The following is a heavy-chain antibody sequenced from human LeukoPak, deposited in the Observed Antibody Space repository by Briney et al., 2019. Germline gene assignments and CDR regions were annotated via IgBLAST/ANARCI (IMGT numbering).Heavy chain of an antibody. CDR2: ISGGGGST. J-gene: IGHJ6*03. Sequence: HTGGSLRLSCAASQFTFTSYSMTWVRQPPGRGLGWVSAISGGGGSTFYSDSGRGRFTVSRPNLRNVVFLQLNSLRAEDTAVYYCAKSVGDGDKIYYYFYYIDVWGKGTTVTVS. CDR1: QFTFTSYS. V-gene: IGHV3-23*01. D-gene: IGHD5-24*01. CDR3: AKSVGDGDKIYYYFYYIDV.